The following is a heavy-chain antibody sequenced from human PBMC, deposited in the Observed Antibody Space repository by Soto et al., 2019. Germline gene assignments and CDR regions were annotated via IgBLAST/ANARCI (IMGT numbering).Heavy chain of an antibody. J-gene: IGHJ6*02. CDR2: IYYSGST. V-gene: IGHV4-61*01. CDR1: GGSVSSGSYY. D-gene: IGHD5-18*01. CDR3: ASIQLWPAYYYGMDV. Sequence: SETLSLTCTVSGGSVSSGSYYWSWIRQPPGKGLEWIGYIYYSGSTNYNPSLKSRVTISVDTSKNQFSLKLSSVTAADTAVYYCASIQLWPAYYYGMDVWGQGTTVTVSS.